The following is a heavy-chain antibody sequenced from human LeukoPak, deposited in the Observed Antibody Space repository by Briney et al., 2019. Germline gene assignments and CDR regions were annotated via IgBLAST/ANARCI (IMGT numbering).Heavy chain of an antibody. D-gene: IGHD2-15*01. V-gene: IGHV3-33*08. Sequence: PGGSLRLSCVASGFTFSSYSMNWVRQAPGKGLEWVAVIWFDGSNKFYADSVKGRFTISRDNSKNTLYLQMNGLRAEDTAVYYCARDRLGYCSGGSCYSAYDGFDIWGQGTMVTVSS. CDR3: ARDRLGYCSGGSCYSAYDGFDI. CDR1: GFTFSSYS. J-gene: IGHJ3*02. CDR2: IWFDGSNK.